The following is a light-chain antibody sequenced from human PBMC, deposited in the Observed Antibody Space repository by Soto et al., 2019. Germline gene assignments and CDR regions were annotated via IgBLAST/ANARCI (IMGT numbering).Light chain of an antibody. Sequence: QSALTQPASVSGSPGQSITISCTGTSSDVCGYNYVSWYQHHPGKAHKLIIFDVSNRPSGVSNRFSGSKSGNTASLTISGLQPEDEADYYCSSYTTSNTRQIVFGTGTKVTVL. J-gene: IGLJ1*01. V-gene: IGLV2-14*03. CDR2: DVS. CDR3: SSYTTSNTRQIV. CDR1: SSDVCGYNY.